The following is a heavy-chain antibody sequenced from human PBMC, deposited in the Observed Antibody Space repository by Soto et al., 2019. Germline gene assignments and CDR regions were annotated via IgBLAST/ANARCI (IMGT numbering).Heavy chain of an antibody. D-gene: IGHD3-16*01. CDR3: ARSWFGHQVHWFDS. CDR2: IKQDGSEK. J-gene: IGHJ5*01. V-gene: IGHV3-7*04. Sequence: GGSLRLSCAASGFTFSSYWMSWVRQAPGKGLEWVANIKQDGSEKYYVDSVKSRISINPDTSKNQFSLHLNSVTLEDTAVYYCARSWFGHQVHWFDSWGQGTLVTVSS. CDR1: GFTFSSYW.